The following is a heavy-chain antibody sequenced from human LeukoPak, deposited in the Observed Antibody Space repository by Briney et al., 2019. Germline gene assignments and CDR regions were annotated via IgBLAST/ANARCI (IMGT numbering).Heavy chain of an antibody. CDR2: IYYSGST. D-gene: IGHD2-15*01. CDR1: GGSISSYY. J-gene: IGHJ4*02. CDR3: ARDPHGCSGGSCYSI. V-gene: IGHV4-59*01. Sequence: PSETLSLTCTVSGGSISSYYWSWIRQPPGKGLEWIGYIYYSGSTNYNPSLKSRVTISVDTSKNQFSLKLSSVTAADTAVYYCARDPHGCSGGSCYSIWGQGTLVTVSS.